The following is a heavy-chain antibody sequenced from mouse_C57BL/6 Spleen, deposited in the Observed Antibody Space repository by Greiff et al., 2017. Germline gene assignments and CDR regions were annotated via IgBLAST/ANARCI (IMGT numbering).Heavy chain of an antibody. CDR1: GYAFSSSW. CDR3: ARSGIYYYGSSSLFDY. V-gene: IGHV1-82*01. CDR2: IYPGDGDT. D-gene: IGHD1-1*01. Sequence: QVQLQQSGPELVKPGASVKISCKASGYAFSSSWMNWVKQRPGKGLEWIGRIYPGDGDTNYNGKFKGKATLTADKSSSTAYMPLSSLTSEDSAVYFCARSGIYYYGSSSLFDYWGQGTTLTVSS. J-gene: IGHJ2*01.